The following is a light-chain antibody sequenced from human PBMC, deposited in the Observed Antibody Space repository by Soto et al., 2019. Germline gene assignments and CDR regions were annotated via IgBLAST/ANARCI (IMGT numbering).Light chain of an antibody. CDR2: HAS. Sequence: DIQMTQSPSSLSASVGDRVTITCRASQSISNWLAWYQQKPGTAPKLLIYHASTLESGVPSRFSGSGSGTDFTLTINSLAPEDFAIYYCHQRQSWPRTFGQGTKVDIK. CDR3: HQRQSWPRT. V-gene: IGKV1-5*01. J-gene: IGKJ1*01. CDR1: QSISNW.